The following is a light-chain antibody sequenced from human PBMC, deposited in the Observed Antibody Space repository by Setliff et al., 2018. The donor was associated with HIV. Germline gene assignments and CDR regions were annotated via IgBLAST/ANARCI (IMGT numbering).Light chain of an antibody. CDR3: SSYTSSRTWI. V-gene: IGLV2-14*03. CDR2: DVS. Sequence: QSVLAQPASVSGSPGQSITISCTATSSDVGDYNYVSWYQQHPDKAPKLLIFDVSNRPSGVSNRFSGSKSGNTASLTISGLQADDEADYYCSSYTSSRTWIFGGGTKVTVL. J-gene: IGLJ2*01. CDR1: SSDVGDYNY.